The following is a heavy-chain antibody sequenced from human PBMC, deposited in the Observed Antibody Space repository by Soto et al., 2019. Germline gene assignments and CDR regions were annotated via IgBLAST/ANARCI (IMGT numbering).Heavy chain of an antibody. V-gene: IGHV1-69*01. Sequence: QVHLVQSGAEVKKPGSSVKVSCKASGGPFKSFAITWVRQAPGQGLEWMGGFIPLFASSHYAQRFQGRVTITVDESTTTSYMERTSRTSEEAAVYHCTGADYGSVNWFDPWGQGSLGTVSS. CDR1: GGPFKSFA. CDR3: TGADYGSVNWFDP. D-gene: IGHD4-17*01. J-gene: IGHJ5*02. CDR2: FIPLFASS.